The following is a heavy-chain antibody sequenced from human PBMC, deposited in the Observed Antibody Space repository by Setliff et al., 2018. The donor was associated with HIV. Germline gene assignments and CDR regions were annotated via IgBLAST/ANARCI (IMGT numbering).Heavy chain of an antibody. CDR1: GYSISSGYY. J-gene: IGHJ5*02. CDR3: ARGRMATVLIRNWIDP. Sequence: PSETLSLTCAVSGYSISSGYYWGWIRQPPGKGLEWIGSIYHSGTTYYNSSLTSRVTMSVDTSKNQFSLKLNSVTAADTAMYYCARGRMATVLIRNWIDPWGQGSLVTVSS. V-gene: IGHV4-38-2*01. D-gene: IGHD4-4*01. CDR2: IYHSGTT.